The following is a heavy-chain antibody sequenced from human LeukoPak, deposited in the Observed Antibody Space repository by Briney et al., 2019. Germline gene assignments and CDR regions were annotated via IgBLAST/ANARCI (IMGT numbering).Heavy chain of an antibody. J-gene: IGHJ4*02. D-gene: IGHD4-23*01. CDR1: GGSISSYY. CDR3: ARVIPRGLHYGGKSGYFDY. V-gene: IGHV4-59*01. CDR2: IYYSGST. Sequence: SETLSLTCTVSGGSISSYYWSWIRQPPGKGLEWIGYIYYSGSTNYNPSLKSRVTISVDTSKNQFSLKLSSVTAADTAVYYCARVIPRGLHYGGKSGYFDYWGQGTLVTVSS.